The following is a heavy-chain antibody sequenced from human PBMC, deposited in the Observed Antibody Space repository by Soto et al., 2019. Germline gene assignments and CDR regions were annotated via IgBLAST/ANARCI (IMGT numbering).Heavy chain of an antibody. Sequence: SETMSLACTVSGDSISISIDYWGWIRQPPGKGLEWIGSIYYSGSTYYNPSLKSRVTISVDTSKNQFSLKLSSVTAADTAVYYCGKYQNFGLAYWGQGTLVTVSS. V-gene: IGHV4-39*01. D-gene: IGHD2-2*01. CDR2: IYYSGST. CDR3: GKYQNFGLAY. CDR1: GDSISISIDY. J-gene: IGHJ4*02.